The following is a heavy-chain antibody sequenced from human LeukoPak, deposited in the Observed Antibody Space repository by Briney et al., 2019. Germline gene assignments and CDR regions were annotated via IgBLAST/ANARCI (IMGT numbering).Heavy chain of an antibody. V-gene: IGHV6-1*01. CDR1: GDSVSSNSAA. Sequence: SQTLSLTCAISGDSVSSNSAALNWLRQSPSRGLEWLGRTYYRSKWYNDYAVSVKSRITINPDPSKNQFSLQLNSVTPEYTAVYYCARVGRGWFDPWGQGTLVTVSS. D-gene: IGHD3-16*01. CDR3: ARVGRGWFDP. CDR2: TYYRSKWYN. J-gene: IGHJ5*02.